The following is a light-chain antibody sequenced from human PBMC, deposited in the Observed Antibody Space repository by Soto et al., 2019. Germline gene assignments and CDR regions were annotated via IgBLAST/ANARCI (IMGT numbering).Light chain of an antibody. CDR3: QQYNDICT. J-gene: IGKJ1*01. Sequence: IQMTQSPSTLSASVGDRVTITCRASQSVSRWLAWYQQKQGKAPKLLIYKASTLESGLTSRFSGSGSGTEYTLAISSLQPDDSNNHYCQQYNDICTFGQRTKVE. V-gene: IGKV1-5*03. CDR2: KAS. CDR1: QSVSRW.